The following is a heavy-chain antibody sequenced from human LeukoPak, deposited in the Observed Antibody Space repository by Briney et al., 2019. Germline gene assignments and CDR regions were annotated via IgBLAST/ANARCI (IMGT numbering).Heavy chain of an antibody. CDR3: AKTGGSGSSVDWFDP. Sequence: RASVKVSCKASGYTFTGYYIHWVRQAPGQGLEWMGWINPNSGGTNYAQKFQGRVTMTRDTSITTAYMELSRLRSDDTAVYYCAKTGGSGSSVDWFDPWGQGTLVTVSS. CDR1: GYTFTGYY. V-gene: IGHV1-2*02. CDR2: INPNSGGT. D-gene: IGHD3-10*01. J-gene: IGHJ5*02.